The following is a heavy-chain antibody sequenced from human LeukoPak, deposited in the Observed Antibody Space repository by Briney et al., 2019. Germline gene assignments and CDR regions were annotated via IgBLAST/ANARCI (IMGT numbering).Heavy chain of an antibody. Sequence: GGSLRLSCAASGFTFSSYEMNWVRQAPGKGLEWVSYISSSGSTIYYADSVKGRFTISRDNAKNSLYLQMNSLRAEDTAVYYCASLAVTYYYYYGMDVWGQGTTVTVSS. CDR1: GFTFSSYE. D-gene: IGHD6-19*01. J-gene: IGHJ6*02. CDR3: ASLAVTYYYYYGMDV. CDR2: ISSSGSTI. V-gene: IGHV3-48*03.